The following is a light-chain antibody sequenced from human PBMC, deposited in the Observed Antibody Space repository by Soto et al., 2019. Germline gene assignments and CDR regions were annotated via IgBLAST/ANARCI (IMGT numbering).Light chain of an antibody. V-gene: IGLV1-51*01. CDR2: DNN. CDR3: GAWDSSLKVVV. J-gene: IGLJ2*01. Sequence: QSVVTQPPSVSVAPGQKVTISCSGSSSNIGSNFVSWYQLLPGTAPKLLIYDNNKRPSGIPDRFSGSKSGTSATLGITGLQTGDEADYFCGAWDSSLKVVVFGGGTKLTVL. CDR1: SSNIGSNF.